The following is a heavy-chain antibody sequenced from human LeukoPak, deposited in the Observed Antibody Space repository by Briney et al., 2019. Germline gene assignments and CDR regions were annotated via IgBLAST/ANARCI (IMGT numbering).Heavy chain of an antibody. Sequence: SETLSLTCAVSGYSISSGHDWVWIRQPPGKGLEYMGNIYHSGSSHCNPSLKSRVTISVDTSNNQFSLKLSSVPAADTAVYYCASAKNQYYYYYSMDFWGRGTTVTVSS. V-gene: IGHV4-38-2*01. CDR3: ASAKNQYYYYYSMDF. J-gene: IGHJ6*03. CDR1: GYSISSGHD. CDR2: IYHSGSS.